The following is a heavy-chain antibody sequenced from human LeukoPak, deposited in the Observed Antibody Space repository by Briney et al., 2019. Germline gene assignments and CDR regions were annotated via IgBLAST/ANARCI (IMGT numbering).Heavy chain of an antibody. CDR3: ARGGAYYDFWSGYTIVATILGYYFDY. J-gene: IGHJ4*02. CDR2: IYSGGST. CDR1: GFSFSNYY. V-gene: IGHV3-66*01. Sequence: QPGGSLRLSCVASGFSFSNYYMSWVRQAPGKGLEWVSTIYSGGSTYYADSVKGRFTISRDNSKNTLFLQMNSLRVEDTAVYYCARGGAYYDFWSGYTIVATILGYYFDYWGQGTLVTVSS. D-gene: IGHD3-3*01.